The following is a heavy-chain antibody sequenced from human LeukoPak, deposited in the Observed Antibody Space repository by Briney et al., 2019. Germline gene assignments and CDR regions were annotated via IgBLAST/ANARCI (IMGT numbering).Heavy chain of an antibody. CDR1: GGSFSGYY. CDR3: ARAVYDFWSGYSYYMDV. V-gene: IGHV4-34*01. J-gene: IGHJ6*03. Sequence: MASETLSLTCAVYGGSFSGYYWSWIRQPPGKGLEWIGEINHSGSSNYNPSLKSRVTISVDTSKNQFSLKLSSVTAADTAVYYCARAVYDFWSGYSYYMDVWGKGTTVTVSS. D-gene: IGHD3-3*01. CDR2: INHSGSS.